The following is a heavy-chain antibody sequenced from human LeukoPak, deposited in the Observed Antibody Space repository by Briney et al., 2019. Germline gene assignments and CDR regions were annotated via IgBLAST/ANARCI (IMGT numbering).Heavy chain of an antibody. D-gene: IGHD3-22*01. Sequence: GGSLRLSCAASGFTFSSYAMSWVRQAPGKGLEWVSAISGSGGSTYYAGSVKGRFTISRDNSKNTLYLQMNSLRAEDTAVYYCAMYSSANAREFQGWGQGTLVTVSS. CDR3: AMYSSANAREFQG. J-gene: IGHJ1*01. CDR1: GFTFSSYA. CDR2: ISGSGGST. V-gene: IGHV3-23*01.